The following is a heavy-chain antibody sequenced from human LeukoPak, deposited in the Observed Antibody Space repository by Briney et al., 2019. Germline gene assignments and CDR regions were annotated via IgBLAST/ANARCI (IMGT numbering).Heavy chain of an antibody. D-gene: IGHD3-10*01. CDR2: ISGSSSHI. Sequence: KPGGSLRLSCEASGFTFSDYYLGWIRQAPGKGLEWISYISGSSSHINYADSVKGRFTISRDNSKNTLYLQMNSLRAEDTAAYYCANGYYYGSGSYYKEAFDIWGQGTMVTVSS. CDR3: ANGYYYGSGSYYKEAFDI. V-gene: IGHV3-11*06. CDR1: GFTFSDYY. J-gene: IGHJ3*02.